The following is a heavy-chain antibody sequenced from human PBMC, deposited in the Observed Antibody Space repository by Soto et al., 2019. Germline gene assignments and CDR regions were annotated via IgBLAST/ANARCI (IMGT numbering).Heavy chain of an antibody. CDR1: GYTFTGYY. CDR3: ARARYYDDSSGDY. Sequence: SVKVSCKASGYTFTGYYMHWVRQAPGQGLEWMGWINPNSGGTNYAQKFQGRVTMTRDTSISTAYMELSRLRSDDTAVYYCARARYYDDSSGDYWGQGTLVTVSS. CDR2: INPNSGGT. V-gene: IGHV1-2*02. J-gene: IGHJ4*02. D-gene: IGHD3-22*01.